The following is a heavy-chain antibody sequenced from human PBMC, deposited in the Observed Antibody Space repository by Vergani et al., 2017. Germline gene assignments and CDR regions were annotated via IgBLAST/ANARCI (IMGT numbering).Heavy chain of an antibody. CDR1: GGSISSYY. V-gene: IGHV4-59*01. Sequence: QVQLQESGPGLVKPSQTLSLTCTVSGGSISSYYWSWIRQPPGKGLEWIGYIYYSGSTNYNPSLKSRVTLSVDTSKNQFSLKLSSVTAADTAVYYCARDLGGNKDYWGQGTLVTVSS. CDR2: IYYSGST. CDR3: ARDLGGNKDY. D-gene: IGHD4-23*01. J-gene: IGHJ4*02.